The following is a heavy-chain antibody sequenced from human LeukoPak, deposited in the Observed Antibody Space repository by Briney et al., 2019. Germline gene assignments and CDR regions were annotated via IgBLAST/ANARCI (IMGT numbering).Heavy chain of an antibody. D-gene: IGHD1-26*01. Sequence: PGGSLRLSCAASGFTVSSNYMSWVRQAPGKGLEWVSAISGSGGSTYYADSVKGRFTISRDNSKNTLYLQMNSLRAEDTAVYYCAKGEGYYFDYWGQGTLVTVSS. V-gene: IGHV3-23*01. J-gene: IGHJ4*02. CDR1: GFTVSSNY. CDR3: AKGEGYYFDY. CDR2: ISGSGGST.